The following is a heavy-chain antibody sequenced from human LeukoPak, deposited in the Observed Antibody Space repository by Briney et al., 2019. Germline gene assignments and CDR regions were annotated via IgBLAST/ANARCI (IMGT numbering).Heavy chain of an antibody. CDR3: GADSSGWYYYYGMDV. CDR1: GGSISSSSYY. V-gene: IGHV4-39*01. J-gene: IGHJ6*02. D-gene: IGHD6-19*01. Sequence: PSETLSLTCTVSGGSISSSSYYWGWIRQPPGKGLEWIGGIYYSGSTYYNPSLKSRVTISVDTSKNQFSLKLSSVTAADTAVYYCGADSSGWYYYYGMDVWGQGTTVTVSS. CDR2: IYYSGST.